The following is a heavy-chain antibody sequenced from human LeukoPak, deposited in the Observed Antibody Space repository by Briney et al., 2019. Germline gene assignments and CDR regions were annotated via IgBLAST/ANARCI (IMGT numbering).Heavy chain of an antibody. Sequence: ASVKVSCKATGGTFSSYAISWVRPAPGQGLEWMGGIIPIFGTANYAQKFQGRVTITADESTSTAYMELSSLRSEDTAVYYCARGNSSSWYSGTWFDPWGQGTLVTVSS. CDR3: ARGNSSSWYSGTWFDP. V-gene: IGHV1-69*13. J-gene: IGHJ5*02. CDR2: IIPIFGTA. CDR1: GGTFSSYA. D-gene: IGHD6-13*01.